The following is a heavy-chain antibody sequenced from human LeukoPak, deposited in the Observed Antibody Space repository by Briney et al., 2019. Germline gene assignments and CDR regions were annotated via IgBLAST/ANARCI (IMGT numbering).Heavy chain of an antibody. D-gene: IGHD7-27*01. V-gene: IGHV4-59*01. CDR1: GGSISSYY. CDR2: IYYSGST. Sequence: PSETLSLTCTVSGGSISSYYWSWIRQPPGKGLEWIGYIYYSGSTNYNPSLKSRVTKSIDTSKNQFSLKLSSVTAADTAVYYCARGTGDRYYYYYMDVWGKGTTVIVSS. J-gene: IGHJ6*03. CDR3: ARGTGDRYYYYYMDV.